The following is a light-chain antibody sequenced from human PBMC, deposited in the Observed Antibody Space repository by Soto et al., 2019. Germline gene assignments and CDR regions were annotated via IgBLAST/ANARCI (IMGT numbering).Light chain of an antibody. CDR1: QDITNF. CDR3: HQYDLLPWT. Sequence: DIQMTQSPSSLSASVGDRVTITCQASQDITNFLNWYQQKPGKAPKLLIYAASNLETGVPSRFSGGGSGADFTFTISSLQPEDVATYYCHQYDLLPWTFGQGTKVEIK. V-gene: IGKV1-33*01. J-gene: IGKJ1*01. CDR2: AAS.